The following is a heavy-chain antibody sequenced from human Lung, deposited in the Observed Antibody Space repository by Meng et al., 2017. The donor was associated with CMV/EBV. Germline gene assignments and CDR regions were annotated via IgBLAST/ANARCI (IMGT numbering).Heavy chain of an antibody. Sequence: SCAVSGFPLSTYWMHCVRQVPGKGLVWVTRINSDGSGTTYADSVKGRFAISRDNAKNTLYLHMSSLRAEDTAMYYCVRGHSSGWYKFDSWGQGTLVTVSS. CDR2: INSDGSGT. V-gene: IGHV3-74*01. D-gene: IGHD6-19*01. CDR3: VRGHSSGWYKFDS. J-gene: IGHJ4*02. CDR1: GFPLSTYW.